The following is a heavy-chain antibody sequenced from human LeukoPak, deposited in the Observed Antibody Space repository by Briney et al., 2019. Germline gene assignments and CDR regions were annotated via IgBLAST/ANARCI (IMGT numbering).Heavy chain of an antibody. CDR2: IRYDGSNK. Sequence: GGSLRLSCAATGFTFSSYGMHWVRQAPGKGLEWVAFIRYDGSNKCYADSVKGRFTISRDNSKNTLYLQMNSLRAEDTAVYYCAKFSGTADVWDIWGQGTMVTVSS. CDR1: GFTFSSYG. D-gene: IGHD1/OR15-1a*01. J-gene: IGHJ3*02. V-gene: IGHV3-30*02. CDR3: AKFSGTADVWDI.